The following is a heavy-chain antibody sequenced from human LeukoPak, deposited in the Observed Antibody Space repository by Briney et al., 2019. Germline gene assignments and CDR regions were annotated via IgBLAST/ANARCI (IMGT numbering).Heavy chain of an antibody. Sequence: PGGSLRLSCVGSGFTFGWYWMSWVRQAPGKGLEWVANIKMDGRENYYLDSVKGRFTISRDNARHSVYLQMSSLRAEDTAVYYCVRTPPTLGYCTETSCPFDHWGQGALVSVSS. CDR1: GFTFGWYW. J-gene: IGHJ4*02. D-gene: IGHD2-8*02. CDR2: IKMDGREN. V-gene: IGHV3-7*01. CDR3: VRTPPTLGYCTETSCPFDH.